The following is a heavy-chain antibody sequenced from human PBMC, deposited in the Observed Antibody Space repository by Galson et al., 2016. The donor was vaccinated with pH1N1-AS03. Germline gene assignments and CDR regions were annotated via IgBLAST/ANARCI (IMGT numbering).Heavy chain of an antibody. J-gene: IGHJ4*02. CDR2: IMYDGNRK. V-gene: IGHV3-30-3*01. CDR1: GFTFVRYK. D-gene: IGHD3-22*01. CDR3: ARDYYERDSYYYSAAGS. Sequence: SLRLSCAASGFTFVRYKLHWVRQAPGKGLEWVAVIMYDGNRKYYADSVNGRFTISRDNSKNTLSLQMDSLRPEDTAIYYCARDYYERDSYYYSAAGSWGQGTQVTVSS.